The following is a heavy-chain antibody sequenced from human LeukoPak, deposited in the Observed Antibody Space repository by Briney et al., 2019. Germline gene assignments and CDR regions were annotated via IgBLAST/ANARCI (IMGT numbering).Heavy chain of an antibody. V-gene: IGHV4-34*01. J-gene: IGHJ5*02. D-gene: IGHD6-19*01. Sequence: SETLSLTCAVYGGSFSGYYWSWIRQPSGKGLEWIGEINHSGSTNYNPSLKSRVTISVDTSKNQFSLKLSSVTAADTAVYYCASGGRYGDWFDPWGQGTLVTVSS. CDR2: INHSGST. CDR3: ASGGRYGDWFDP. CDR1: GGSFSGYY.